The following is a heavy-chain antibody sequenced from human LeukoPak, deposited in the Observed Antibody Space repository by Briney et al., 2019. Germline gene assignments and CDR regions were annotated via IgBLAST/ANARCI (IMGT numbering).Heavy chain of an antibody. J-gene: IGHJ6*02. D-gene: IGHD5-18*01. CDR2: IYYSGST. Sequence: SETLSLTCTVSGGSLSSYYWSWIRHLPGKGMEWIGYIYYSGSTNYNPSLKSRVTISVDTSKNQFSLKLSSVTAADTGVYYCARLNSYGPNYYYGMDVWGQGTTVTVSS. V-gene: IGHV4-59*01. CDR3: ARLNSYGPNYYYGMDV. CDR1: GGSLSSYY.